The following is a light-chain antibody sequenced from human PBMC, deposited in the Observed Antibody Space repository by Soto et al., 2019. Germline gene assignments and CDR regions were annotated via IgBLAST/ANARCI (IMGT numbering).Light chain of an antibody. CDR1: QSVSRK. Sequence: EIVMTQSPSTLSVSPWESSTLSFSASQSVSRKLVWYQQKPGQAPRLLIYGASTRATGIPERFSGSGSGTEFTLTISSLQSEDFAVYYCQQYTNWPKTFGQGTKVDIK. J-gene: IGKJ1*01. CDR3: QQYTNWPKT. V-gene: IGKV3D-15*01. CDR2: GAS.